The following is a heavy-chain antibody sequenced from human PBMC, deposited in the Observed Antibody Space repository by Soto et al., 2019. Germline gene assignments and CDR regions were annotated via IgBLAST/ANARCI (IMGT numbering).Heavy chain of an antibody. CDR1: GYTLTELS. V-gene: IGHV1-24*01. J-gene: IGHJ4*02. CDR2: FDPEDGET. CDR3: ATGGIAEAGTNFDY. D-gene: IGHD6-19*01. Sequence: QVQLVQSGAEVKKPGASVKVSCQVSGYTLTELSMHLVRQAPGKGLEWMGGFDPEDGETIYAQKFQGRVNMTEDTSTDTAYMELSSLRSEDTALYYCATGGIAEAGTNFDYWGQGSMVTVSS.